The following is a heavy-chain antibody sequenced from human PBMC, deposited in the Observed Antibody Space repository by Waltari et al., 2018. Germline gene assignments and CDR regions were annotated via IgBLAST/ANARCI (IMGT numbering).Heavy chain of an antibody. V-gene: IGHV4-34*01. CDR3: ARKGSGSSPRFDP. CDR1: GGSFSGYY. D-gene: IGHD3-22*01. Sequence: QVQLQQWGAGLFKPSETLSLTCAVYGGSFSGYYWSWIRQPPGKGREWIGEINHSGSTNYNPSLKSRVTISVDTSKNQFSLKLSSVTAADTAVYYCARKGSGSSPRFDPWGQGTMVTVSS. CDR2: INHSGST. J-gene: IGHJ5*02.